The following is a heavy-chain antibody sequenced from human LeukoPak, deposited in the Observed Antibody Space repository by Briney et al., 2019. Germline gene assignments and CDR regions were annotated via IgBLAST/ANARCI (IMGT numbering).Heavy chain of an antibody. D-gene: IGHD6-13*01. CDR1: GFTFDDYA. V-gene: IGHV3-43D*03. J-gene: IGHJ5*02. CDR2: ISWDGGST. CDR3: ARGKRSSWYSNWFDP. Sequence: GGSLRLSCAASGFTFDDYAMHWVRQAPGKGVEWVSLISWDGGSTYYADSVKGRFTISRDNSKNSLYLQMNSLRAEDTALYYCARGKRSSWYSNWFDPWGQGTLVTVSS.